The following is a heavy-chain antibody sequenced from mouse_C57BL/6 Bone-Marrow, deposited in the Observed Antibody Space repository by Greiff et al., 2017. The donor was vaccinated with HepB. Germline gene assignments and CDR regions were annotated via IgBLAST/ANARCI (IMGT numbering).Heavy chain of an antibody. CDR3: VREGLLLWFAY. Sequence: EVQGVESGGGLVQPKGSLKLSCAASGFSFNTYAMNWVRQAPGKGLEWVARIRSKSNNYATYYADSVKDRFTISRDDSESMLYLQMNNLKTEDTAMYYCVREGLLLWFAYWGQGTLVTVSA. CDR2: IRSKSNNYAT. V-gene: IGHV10-1*01. CDR1: GFSFNTYA. J-gene: IGHJ3*01. D-gene: IGHD2-3*01.